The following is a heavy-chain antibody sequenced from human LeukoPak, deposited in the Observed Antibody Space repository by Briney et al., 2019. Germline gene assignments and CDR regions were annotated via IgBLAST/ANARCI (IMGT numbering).Heavy chain of an antibody. V-gene: IGHV1-3*01. J-gene: IGHJ5*02. D-gene: IGHD5-18*01. CDR2: INAGNGNT. CDR3: ARVGGYSYGRWFDP. CDR1: GYTFTSYA. Sequence: ASVKVSCKASGYTFTSYAMHWVRQAPGQRLEWMGWINAGNGNTKYSQKFQGRVTITRDTSASTAYMELSSLRSEDTAVYYCARVGGYSYGRWFDPWGQGTLVTVSS.